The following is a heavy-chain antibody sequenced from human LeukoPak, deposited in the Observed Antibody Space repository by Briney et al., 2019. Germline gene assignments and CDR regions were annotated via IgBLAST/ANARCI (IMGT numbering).Heavy chain of an antibody. CDR1: GFTFSSYA. Sequence: GGSLRLSCAASGFTFSSYAMSWVRQAPGKGLEWVSAISGSGGSTYYADSVKGRFTISRDNSKNTLYLQMNSLRAEDTAVYYCAKSYSSGYYYPFDYWGQGTLVTVSP. CDR3: AKSYSSGYYYPFDY. J-gene: IGHJ4*02. V-gene: IGHV3-23*01. D-gene: IGHD3-22*01. CDR2: ISGSGGST.